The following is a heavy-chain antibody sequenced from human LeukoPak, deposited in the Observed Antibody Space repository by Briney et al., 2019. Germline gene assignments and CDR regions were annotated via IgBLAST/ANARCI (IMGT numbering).Heavy chain of an antibody. Sequence: GGSLRLSCAASGFPFSSYGMYWVRQTPDKGLQWVAYLRKDATYSNYADSVRGRFTISRDNAKSSLYLQMNGLTVEDTAVYYCVRLRRNSDRSYYYYYYDHWGQGILVTVSS. J-gene: IGHJ4*02. CDR2: LRKDATYS. V-gene: IGHV3-33*07. CDR3: VRLRRNSDRSYYYYYYDH. D-gene: IGHD3-22*01. CDR1: GFPFSSYG.